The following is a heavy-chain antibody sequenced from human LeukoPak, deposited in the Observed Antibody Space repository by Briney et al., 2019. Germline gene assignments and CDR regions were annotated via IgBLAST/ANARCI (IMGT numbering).Heavy chain of an antibody. D-gene: IGHD3-10*01. CDR1: GFTFSNIW. CDR2: IKSKTDGGSV. CDR3: TKDHGSGSYYFDY. V-gene: IGHV3-15*01. Sequence: KPGGSLRLSCAASGFTFSNIWMSWVRQAPGKGLEGVGRIKSKTDGGSVDYAAPVKGRFTISRDDSKNTLYLQMNSLKTEDTAVYYCTKDHGSGSYYFDYWGQGTLVTVSS. J-gene: IGHJ4*02.